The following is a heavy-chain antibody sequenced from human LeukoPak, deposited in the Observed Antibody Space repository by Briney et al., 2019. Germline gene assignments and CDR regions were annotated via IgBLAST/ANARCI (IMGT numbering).Heavy chain of an antibody. CDR1: GYTFTGYY. V-gene: IGHV1-2*02. J-gene: IGHJ4*02. D-gene: IGHD2-2*01. Sequence: AASVKVSCKASGYTFTGYYMHWVRQAPGQGLEWMGWINPNSGGTNYAQKFQGRVTMTRDTSISTAYMELSRLRSDDTAVYYCARAIIVVPRAFVYWGQGTLVTVSS. CDR3: ARAIIVVPRAFVY. CDR2: INPNSGGT.